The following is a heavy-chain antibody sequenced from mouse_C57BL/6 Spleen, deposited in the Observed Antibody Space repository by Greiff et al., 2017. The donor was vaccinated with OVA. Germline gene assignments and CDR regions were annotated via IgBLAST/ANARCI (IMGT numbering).Heavy chain of an antibody. CDR3: ASPDYYGSRYYFDY. CDR1: GYTFTDYY. D-gene: IGHD1-1*01. CDR2: IGPGSGST. Sequence: VQRVESGAELVKPGASVKISCKASGYTFTDYYINWVKQRPGQGLEWIGKIGPGSGSTYYNEKFKGKATLTADKSSSTAYMQLSSLTSEDSAFYFCASPDYYGSRYYFDYWGQGTTLTVSS. J-gene: IGHJ2*01. V-gene: IGHV1-77*01.